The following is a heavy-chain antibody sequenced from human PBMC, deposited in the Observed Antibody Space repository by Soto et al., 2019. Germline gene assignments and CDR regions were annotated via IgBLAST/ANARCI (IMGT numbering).Heavy chain of an antibody. CDR1: GHTFTSYY. V-gene: IGHV1-46*03. Sequence: QVQLLQSGAEVKKPGASVKVSCKASGHTFTSYYMHWVRQAPGQGLEWMGIINPSGGSTSYQQKVQGRVTMTRETSTNTVYMELSSLRSECTSVYYCARAYYSRGGPPASIVNFDYWGKGTLVTVAS. CDR3: ARAYYSRGGPPASIVNFDY. CDR2: INPSGGST. D-gene: IGHD3-22*01. J-gene: IGHJ4*02.